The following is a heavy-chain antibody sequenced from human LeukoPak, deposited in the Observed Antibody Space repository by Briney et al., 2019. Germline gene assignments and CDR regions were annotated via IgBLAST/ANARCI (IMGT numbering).Heavy chain of an antibody. J-gene: IGHJ4*02. CDR3: ARNPPTMVREYYFDY. V-gene: IGHV7-4-1*02. D-gene: IGHD3-10*01. Sequence: ASVTVSCKASGYTFTSYAMNWVRQAPGQGLEWMGWINTNTGNPTYAQGFTGRFVFSLDTSVSTAYLQISSLKAEDTAVYYCARNPPTMVREYYFDYWGQGTLVTVSS. CDR1: GYTFTSYA. CDR2: INTNTGNP.